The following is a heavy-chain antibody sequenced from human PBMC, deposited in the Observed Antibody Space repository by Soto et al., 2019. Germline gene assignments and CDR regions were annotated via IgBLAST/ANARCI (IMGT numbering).Heavy chain of an antibody. CDR3: ARDMSGGTYNYYYGMDV. V-gene: IGHV3-23*01. J-gene: IGHJ6*02. CDR1: GFTFSSYA. Sequence: EVQLLESGGGLGQPGGSLRLSCAASGFTFSSYAMTWVRQAPGRGLEWVSAISGTGSPTYYAGSVKGRFTISRDNSRNTMYLQMNSLRADATAVYYCARDMSGGTYNYYYGMDVWGQGTTVTVSS. CDR2: ISGTGSPT. D-gene: IGHD1-26*01.